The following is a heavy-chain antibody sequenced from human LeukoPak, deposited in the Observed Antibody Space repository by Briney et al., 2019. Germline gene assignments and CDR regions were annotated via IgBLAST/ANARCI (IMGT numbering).Heavy chain of an antibody. Sequence: GGSLRLSCAASGFTFSSYSMNWVRQAPGKGLEWVSSISSGSSYIYYADSVKGRFTISRDNSKNTLYLQMNSLRAEDTAVYYCAKVGLLWFGELLSGGAFDIWGQGTMVTVSS. J-gene: IGHJ3*02. CDR1: GFTFSSYS. CDR2: ISSGSSYI. CDR3: AKVGLLWFGELLSGGAFDI. V-gene: IGHV3-21*04. D-gene: IGHD3-10*01.